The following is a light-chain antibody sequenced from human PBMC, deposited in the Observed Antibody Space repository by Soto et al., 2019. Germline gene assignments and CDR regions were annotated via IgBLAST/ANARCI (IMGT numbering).Light chain of an antibody. CDR2: KAS. CDR3: QQYNSYPWT. V-gene: IGKV1-5*03. J-gene: IGKJ1*01. CDR1: QSISSW. Sequence: DIQMTQSPSTLSASVGDGVTITYRASQSISSWLAWYQQKPGKAPKLLIYKASSLESGVPSRFSGSGSGTEFTLTISSLQPDDFATYYCQQYNSYPWTFGQGTKVAIK.